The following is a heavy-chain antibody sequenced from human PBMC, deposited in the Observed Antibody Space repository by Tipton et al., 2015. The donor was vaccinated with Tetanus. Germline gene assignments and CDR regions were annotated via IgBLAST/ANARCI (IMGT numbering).Heavy chain of an antibody. V-gene: IGHV1-69*01. J-gene: IGHJ3*02. CDR1: GGTFSSYA. Sequence: QLVQSGAEVKKPGSSVKVSCKASGGTFSSYAISWVRQAPGQGLELMGGISPIFGTANYAKKFQGRVTITADESTSTAYMELSSLRSEDTAVYYGAGQGDGGNSQRAAFDIWGQGTMVTVSS. D-gene: IGHD4-23*01. CDR3: AGQGDGGNSQRAAFDI. CDR2: ISPIFGTA.